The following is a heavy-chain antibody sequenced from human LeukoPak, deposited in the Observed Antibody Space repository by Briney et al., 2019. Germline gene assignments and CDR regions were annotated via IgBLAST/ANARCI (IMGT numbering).Heavy chain of an antibody. CDR2: INHSGST. CDR3: ARGRSITMIPSPIFDY. CDR1: GGSFSGYY. Sequence: SETLSLTCAVYGGSFSGYYWSWIRQPPGKGLEWIGEINHSGSTNYNPSLKSRVTISVDTSKDQSSLKLSSVTAADTAVYYCARGRSITMIPSPIFDYWGQGTLVTVSS. D-gene: IGHD3-22*01. V-gene: IGHV4-34*01. J-gene: IGHJ4*02.